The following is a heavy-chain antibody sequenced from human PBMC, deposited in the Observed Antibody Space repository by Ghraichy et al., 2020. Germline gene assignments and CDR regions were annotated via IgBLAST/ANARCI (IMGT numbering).Heavy chain of an antibody. J-gene: IGHJ4*02. V-gene: IGHV3-23*01. D-gene: IGHD3-22*01. Sequence: GGSLRLSCAASGFTFSSYAMSWVRQAPGKGLEWVSAISGSGGSTYYADSVKGRFTISRDNSKNTLYLQMNSLRAEDTAVYYCAKLPLGYDSSGYYPDYWGQGTLVTVSS. CDR1: GFTFSSYA. CDR3: AKLPLGYDSSGYYPDY. CDR2: ISGSGGST.